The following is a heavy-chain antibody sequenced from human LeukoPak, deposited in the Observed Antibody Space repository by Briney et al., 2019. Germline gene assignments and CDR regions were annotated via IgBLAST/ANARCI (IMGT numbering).Heavy chain of an antibody. Sequence: SVKVSCKASGGTFSSYAISWVRQAPGQGLEWMGGIIPIFGTANYAQKFQGRVTITADESTSTAYMELSSLRSEDTAAYYCARAGLDTAESGTGYYFDYWGQGTLVTVSS. CDR2: IIPIFGTA. J-gene: IGHJ4*02. D-gene: IGHD6-13*01. CDR1: GGTFSSYA. V-gene: IGHV1-69*13. CDR3: ARAGLDTAESGTGYYFDY.